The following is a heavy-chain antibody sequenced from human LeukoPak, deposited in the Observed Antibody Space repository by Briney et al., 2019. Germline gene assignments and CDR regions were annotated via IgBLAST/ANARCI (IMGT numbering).Heavy chain of an antibody. V-gene: IGHV3-53*04. J-gene: IGHJ4*02. Sequence: GGSLRLSCAASGVTVSSDYMSWVRQARGKGLEWVSVIYSDGNTYYADSVKGRFTISRHNSKNTLFLQMDSLRTEDTAIYYCASRMTFGGQGTLVTVSS. D-gene: IGHD2/OR15-2a*01. CDR2: IYSDGNT. CDR3: ASRMTF. CDR1: GVTVSSDY.